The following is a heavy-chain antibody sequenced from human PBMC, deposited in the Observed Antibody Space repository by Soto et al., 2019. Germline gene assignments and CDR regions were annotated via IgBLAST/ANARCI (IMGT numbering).Heavy chain of an antibody. J-gene: IGHJ4*02. CDR2: ISGSGGST. Sequence: PGGSMRVSSTAAGLNFISYAMSWVRQKTGKGLEWVSAISGSGGSTYYADSVKGRFTISRDNSKNTLYLQMNSLRAEDTAVYYCAKDFHSQSILFYGPGYYFDYWGQGTLVTVSS. CDR1: GLNFISYA. V-gene: IGHV3-23*01. CDR3: AKDFHSQSILFYGPGYYFDY. D-gene: IGHD2-21*01.